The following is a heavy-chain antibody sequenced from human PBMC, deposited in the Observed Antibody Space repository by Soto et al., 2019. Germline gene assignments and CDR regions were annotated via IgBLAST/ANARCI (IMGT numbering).Heavy chain of an antibody. V-gene: IGHV4-39*01. CDR1: GDSITRSGFY. D-gene: IGHD3-10*01. Sequence: QLHLHESGPGLVKPSETLSLPCSVSGDSITRSGFYWAWIRRPPGKELEWIGSMYHTGSTYYKPSLESRRTMSVDTSKSQFSLRLTSMTAADAGVYFCARVRGGDTHVFDFWGQGARVTVSS. CDR2: MYHTGST. CDR3: ARVRGGDTHVFDF. J-gene: IGHJ4*02.